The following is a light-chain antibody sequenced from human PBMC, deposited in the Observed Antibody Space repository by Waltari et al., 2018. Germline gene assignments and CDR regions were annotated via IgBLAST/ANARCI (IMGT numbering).Light chain of an antibody. CDR2: SNN. CDR1: RSNIGSTP. V-gene: IGLV1-44*01. Sequence: QSVLTQPPSASGTPGQRVTIPCSGSRSNIGSTPANWYQQLPGTAPKPLIYSNNQRPSGVPDRFSGSKSGTSASLAISGLQSEDEADYYCAAWDDSLNGYVFGTGTKVTVL. CDR3: AAWDDSLNGYV. J-gene: IGLJ1*01.